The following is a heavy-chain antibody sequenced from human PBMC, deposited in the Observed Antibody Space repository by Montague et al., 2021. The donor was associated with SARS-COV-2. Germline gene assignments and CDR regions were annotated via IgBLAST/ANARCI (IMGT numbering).Heavy chain of an antibody. CDR3: ARTPGQIAGDAFDI. Sequence: NPSLKSRVTISVDTSKNQFSLKLSSVTAADTAVYYCARTPGQIAGDAFDIWGQGTMVTVFS. D-gene: IGHD2-21*01. V-gene: IGHV4-59*01. J-gene: IGHJ3*02.